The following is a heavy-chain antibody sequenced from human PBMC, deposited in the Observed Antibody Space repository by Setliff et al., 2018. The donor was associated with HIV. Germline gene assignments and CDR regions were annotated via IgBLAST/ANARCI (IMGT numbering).Heavy chain of an antibody. Sequence: ASVKVSCKASGYTFTTYAIFWVRQAPGQRLEWMGWINEASGNTKCSQKFQGRVTITADESTSTAYMELTSLRSEDTAMYYCAVVNKVTDFEYWGQGTLVTVSS. CDR3: AVVNKVTDFEY. V-gene: IGHV1-3*01. CDR2: INEASGNT. CDR1: GYTFTTYA. J-gene: IGHJ4*02. D-gene: IGHD2-21*01.